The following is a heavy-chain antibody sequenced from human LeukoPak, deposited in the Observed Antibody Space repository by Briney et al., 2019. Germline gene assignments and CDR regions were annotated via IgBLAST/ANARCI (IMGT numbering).Heavy chain of an antibody. V-gene: IGHV4-31*03. Sequence: SETLSLTCTVSGGSISSGGYYWNWIRQHPGKGLEWIGYIYYSGSTYYNPSLKSRVTISVDTSKNQFSLKLSSVTAADTAVYYCARDSVPGWFDPWGQGTLVTVSS. D-gene: IGHD2-2*01. CDR1: GGSISSGGYY. CDR3: ARDSVPGWFDP. CDR2: IYYSGST. J-gene: IGHJ5*02.